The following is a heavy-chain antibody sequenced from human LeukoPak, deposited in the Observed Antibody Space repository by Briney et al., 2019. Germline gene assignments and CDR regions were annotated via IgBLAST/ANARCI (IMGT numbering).Heavy chain of an antibody. J-gene: IGHJ2*01. V-gene: IGHV4-39*01. CDR3: ARHVAYCSGGTCYSTWYFDL. CDR1: GGSIRSSSHY. Sequence: PSETLSLTCTVSGGSIRSSSHYWGWIRQTPGKGLEWIGSIYYSGNTYYNPSLKSRVTMSVDTSKNQLSLKLSSVTAADTALYYCARHVAYCSGGTCYSTWYFDLWGRGTLVTVSS. D-gene: IGHD2-15*01. CDR2: IYYSGNT.